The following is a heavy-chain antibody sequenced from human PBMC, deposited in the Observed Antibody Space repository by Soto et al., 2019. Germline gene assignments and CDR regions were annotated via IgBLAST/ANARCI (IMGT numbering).Heavy chain of an antibody. CDR2: IIPIFGTA. J-gene: IGHJ6*02. D-gene: IGHD2-15*01. Sequence: QVQLVQSGAEGKKPGSSVKVSCKASGGTFSSYAISWVRQAPGQGLEWMGGIIPIFGTANYAQQFQGRVTIPADESTSTAYMELSSLRSEDTAVYYCARERGSGGINYYYYGMDVWGQGTTVTVSS. CDR3: ARERGSGGINYYYYGMDV. V-gene: IGHV1-69*01. CDR1: GGTFSSYA.